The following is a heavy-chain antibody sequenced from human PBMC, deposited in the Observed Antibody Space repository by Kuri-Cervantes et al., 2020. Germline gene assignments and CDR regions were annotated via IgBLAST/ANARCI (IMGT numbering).Heavy chain of an antibody. V-gene: IGHV1-46*01. D-gene: IGHD1-26*01. J-gene: IGHJ3*02. CDR1: GYTFTSYY. Sequence: ASVKVSCKASGYTFTSYYMHWVRQAPGQGLEWMGIINPSGGSTSYAQKFQGRVTMTRDTSTSTVYVELSSLRSEDTAVYYCAREGGSYLASPAFDIWGQGTMVTDSS. CDR2: INPSGGST. CDR3: AREGGSYLASPAFDI.